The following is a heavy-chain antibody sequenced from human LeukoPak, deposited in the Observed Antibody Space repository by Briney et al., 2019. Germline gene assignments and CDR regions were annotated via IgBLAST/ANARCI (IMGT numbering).Heavy chain of an antibody. CDR1: GFTVSSNY. J-gene: IGHJ4*02. Sequence: GGSLRLSCAASGFTVSSNYMSWVRQAPGKGLEWVSVIYSGGSTYYADSVKGRLTISRDNSKNTLYLQMNSLRAEDTAVYYCARGLYYFDTSGYLYYWGREPWSPSPQ. CDR2: IYSGGST. V-gene: IGHV3-53*01. CDR3: ARGLYYFDTSGYLYY. D-gene: IGHD3-22*01.